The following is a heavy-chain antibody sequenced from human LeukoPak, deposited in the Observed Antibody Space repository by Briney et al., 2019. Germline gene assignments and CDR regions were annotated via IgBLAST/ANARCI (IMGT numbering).Heavy chain of an antibody. J-gene: IGHJ3*02. CDR2: IYTRGST. D-gene: IGHD2-15*01. CDR1: GGSINNYY. V-gene: IGHV4-4*07. Sequence: SETQSLTCTVSGGSINNYYWSWIRQPAGNGLEWIGRIYTRGSTNYNPSLKSRVTMSVDTSKNQFSLKLSSVTAADTAVYYCARGRYCSADICSGGDAFDIWGQGTMVSVSS. CDR3: ARGRYCSADICSGGDAFDI.